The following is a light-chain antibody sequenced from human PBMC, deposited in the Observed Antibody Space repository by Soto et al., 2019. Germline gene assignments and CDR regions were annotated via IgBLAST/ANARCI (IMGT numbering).Light chain of an antibody. CDR3: SSYRSTTTFGV. Sequence: QSLLSQPASVSSSPGHSLTISCTGTSSDIGGYNYVSLYQQHPGKAPKVVIYEVSNRPLGVSNRFSASKSGNTASLIISGLQADDEADYFCSSYRSTTTFGVFGTGTKVTVL. CDR1: SSDIGGYNY. CDR2: EVS. J-gene: IGLJ1*01. V-gene: IGLV2-14*01.